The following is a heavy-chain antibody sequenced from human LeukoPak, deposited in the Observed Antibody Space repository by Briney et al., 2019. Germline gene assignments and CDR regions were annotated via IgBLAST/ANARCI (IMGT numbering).Heavy chain of an antibody. CDR2: ISGSGGST. D-gene: IGHD3-3*01. Sequence: GGSLRLSCAASGFTFSSYAMSWVRQAPGKGLEWVSAISGSGGSTHYADSVKGRFTISRDNSKNTLYLQMNSLRAEDTAVYYCAKVESGDGTPDDYWGQGTLVTVSS. V-gene: IGHV3-23*01. CDR3: AKVESGDGTPDDY. J-gene: IGHJ4*02. CDR1: GFTFSSYA.